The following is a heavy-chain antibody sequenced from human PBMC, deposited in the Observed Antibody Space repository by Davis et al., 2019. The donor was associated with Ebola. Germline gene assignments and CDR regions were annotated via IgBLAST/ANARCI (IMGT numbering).Heavy chain of an antibody. D-gene: IGHD5-24*01. CDR3: AREMAGYGMDV. Sequence: ASVKVSCKASGYTFTSYGISWVRQAPGQGLEWMGWISAYNGNTNYAQKLQGRVTMTTDTSTSTAYMELRSLRSEDTAVYYCAREMAGYGMDVWGQGTTVTVSS. CDR1: GYTFTSYG. J-gene: IGHJ6*02. V-gene: IGHV1-18*01. CDR2: ISAYNGNT.